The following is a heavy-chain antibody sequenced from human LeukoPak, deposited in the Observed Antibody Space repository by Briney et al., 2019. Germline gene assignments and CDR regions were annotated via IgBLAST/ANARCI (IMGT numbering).Heavy chain of an antibody. Sequence: GGSLTLSCAASGFTFSSYSMNWVRQAPGEGLEWVSSISGSSRYIYYADAVKGRFSISRDNAKNALYMQMNSLRAEDTAVYCCARGGSSILDYWGQGTLVTVSS. J-gene: IGHJ4*02. V-gene: IGHV3-21*01. D-gene: IGHD1-26*01. CDR1: GFTFSSYS. CDR3: ARGGSSILDY. CDR2: ISGSSRYI.